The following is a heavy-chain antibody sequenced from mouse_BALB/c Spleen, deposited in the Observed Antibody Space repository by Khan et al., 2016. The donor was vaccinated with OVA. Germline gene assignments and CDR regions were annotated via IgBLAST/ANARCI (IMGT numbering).Heavy chain of an antibody. J-gene: IGHJ2*01. D-gene: IGHD1-2*01. Sequence: VQLQQPGPGLVKPSQSLSLTCTVTGYSITSGYGWNWIRQFPGNKLEWMGYISYSGSTNYNPSLKSRISIIRDTSKNQFFLQLNSVTTEDTATYYCARTARIKYWGQGTTLTVSS. CDR2: ISYSGST. CDR1: GYSITSGYG. V-gene: IGHV3-2*02. CDR3: ARTARIKY.